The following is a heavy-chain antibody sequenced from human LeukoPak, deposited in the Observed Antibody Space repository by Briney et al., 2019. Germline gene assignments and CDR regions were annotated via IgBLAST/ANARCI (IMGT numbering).Heavy chain of an antibody. Sequence: GGSLRLSCAASGFTFSSYSMNWVRQAPGKGLEWVSSISSSSSYIYYADSVKGRFTISRDNAKNSLYLQMNSLRAEDTAVYYCARHPFVVVPAAIDYYYMDVWGKGTTVTVSS. V-gene: IGHV3-21*01. CDR3: ARHPFVVVPAAIDYYYMDV. CDR2: ISSSSSYI. CDR1: GFTFSSYS. D-gene: IGHD2-2*02. J-gene: IGHJ6*03.